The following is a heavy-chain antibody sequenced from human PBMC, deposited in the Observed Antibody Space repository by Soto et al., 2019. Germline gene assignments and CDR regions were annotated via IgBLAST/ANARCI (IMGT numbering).Heavy chain of an antibody. D-gene: IGHD4-4*01. J-gene: IGHJ6*02. CDR1: GYTFTSYG. CDR2: ISAYNGNT. Sequence: QVQLVQSGAEVKKPGASVKVSCKASGYTFTSYGISWVRQAPGQGLEWMGWISAYNGNTNYAQKLQGRVTMTTDTSTSTAYMGLRSLSSDDTAVYYCAIVYSNYYYYSGMDVWGQGTTVTVSS. CDR3: AIVYSNYYYYSGMDV. V-gene: IGHV1-18*01.